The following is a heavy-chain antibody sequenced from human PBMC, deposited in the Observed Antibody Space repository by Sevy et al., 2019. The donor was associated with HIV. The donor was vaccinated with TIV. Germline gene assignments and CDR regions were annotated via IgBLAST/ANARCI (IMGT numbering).Heavy chain of an antibody. D-gene: IGHD2-15*01. CDR1: GFTFSDYY. Sequence: GGSLRLSCAASGFTFSDYYMTWIRQAPGKGLEWVSYVGSSVSKTNYADSVKGQFITSRDNAKGSLYLQMNGLRVEDTALYYCARVYCSDSRCDEDIGIDGWGQGTTVTVSS. CDR3: ARVYCSDSRCDEDIGIDG. CDR2: VGSSVSKT. J-gene: IGHJ6*02. V-gene: IGHV3-11*04.